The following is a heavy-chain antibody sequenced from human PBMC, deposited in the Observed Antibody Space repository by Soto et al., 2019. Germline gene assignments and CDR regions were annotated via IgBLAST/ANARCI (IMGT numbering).Heavy chain of an antibody. Sequence: QVQLVQSGAEVKKPGASMKVSCKASGYTFTTYGISWVRQDPGQGLEWMGWISAYSGSTKFAQKLQGRVTMTTDTSTTTAYMELRSLTSDDTAVYYCARDFTKSSSWPYYFDYWGQGTLVTVSS. CDR2: ISAYSGST. J-gene: IGHJ4*02. CDR1: GYTFTTYG. CDR3: ARDFTKSSSWPYYFDY. V-gene: IGHV1-18*01. D-gene: IGHD6-13*01.